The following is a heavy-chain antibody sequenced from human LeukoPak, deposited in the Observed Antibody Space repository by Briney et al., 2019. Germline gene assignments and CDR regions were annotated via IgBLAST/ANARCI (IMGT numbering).Heavy chain of an antibody. CDR3: ARWGRDPLRGATMPGNWFDP. J-gene: IGHJ5*02. CDR2: IYPGDSDT. D-gene: IGHD3-10*01. CDR1: GYSFTTHW. Sequence: GESLKISCEGSGYSFTTHWIGWVRQMPGKGLEWMGIIYPGDSDTRYSPSFQGQVTISADKSINTAYLQWSSLKASDTAMYYCARWGRDPLRGATMPGNWFDPWGQGTLVTVSS. V-gene: IGHV5-51*01.